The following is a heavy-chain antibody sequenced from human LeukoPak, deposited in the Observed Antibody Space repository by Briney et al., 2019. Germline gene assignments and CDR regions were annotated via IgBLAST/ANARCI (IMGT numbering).Heavy chain of an antibody. D-gene: IGHD1-26*01. CDR1: RFTFSTYA. CDR2: ISASGGST. CDR3: AKELPLSGLGGDAFDI. Sequence: GGSLRLSCAASRFTFSTYAMSWVRQAPGKGLEWVSSISASGGSTYYADSVKGRFTVSRDNSKNTLFLQVNSLRAEDTALYYCAKELPLSGLGGDAFDIWGQGTMVTVSS. V-gene: IGHV3-23*01. J-gene: IGHJ3*02.